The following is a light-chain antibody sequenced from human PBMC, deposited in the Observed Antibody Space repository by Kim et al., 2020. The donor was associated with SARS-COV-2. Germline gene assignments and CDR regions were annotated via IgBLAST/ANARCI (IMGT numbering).Light chain of an antibody. CDR2: NAS. Sequence: SLSPGERAPPAGRAIQGISSYLAWCQQKPGPASRLLIYNASSRATGIPARFSGSGSGTDFTLPISSLEPEDFAVYYCQQPSNWLYTLGQGTKLEI. CDR1: QGISSY. CDR3: QQPSNWLYT. J-gene: IGKJ2*01. V-gene: IGKV3-11*01.